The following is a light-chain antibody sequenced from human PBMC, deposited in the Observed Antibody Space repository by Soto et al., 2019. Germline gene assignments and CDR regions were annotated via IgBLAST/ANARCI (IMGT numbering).Light chain of an antibody. CDR1: QTINNY. Sequence: DIVLTQSPGTLSLSPGERATLSCRASQTINNYVAWYQQKPGQAPRVLIYDSSIRATGVPDRFRGSGSGTDFTLTISRLEPEDFAVYYCQQYVDSPETFGGGTKVEIK. CDR3: QQYVDSPET. J-gene: IGKJ4*01. CDR2: DSS. V-gene: IGKV3-20*01.